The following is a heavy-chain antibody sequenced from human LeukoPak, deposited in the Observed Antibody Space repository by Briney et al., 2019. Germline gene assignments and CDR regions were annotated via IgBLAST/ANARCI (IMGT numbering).Heavy chain of an antibody. V-gene: IGHV3-23*01. CDR2: ISAGGGST. Sequence: PGGSLRLSCAASGSTFSNYAMSWVRQAPGKGLKWVSAISAGGGSTYYADSVKGRFTISRDNSKNTLYLQMNSLRAEDTAVYYCAKRDYYGSSGYYYYFDYWGQGTLVTVSS. J-gene: IGHJ4*02. D-gene: IGHD3-22*01. CDR1: GSTFSNYA. CDR3: AKRDYYGSSGYYYYFDY.